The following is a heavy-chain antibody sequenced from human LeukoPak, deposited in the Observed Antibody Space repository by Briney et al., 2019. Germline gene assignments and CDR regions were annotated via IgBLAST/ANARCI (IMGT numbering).Heavy chain of an antibody. CDR3: ARAVYCTSSSCYRTDYFDY. V-gene: IGHV4-38-2*02. CDR2: INHSGST. D-gene: IGHD2-2*02. Sequence: SETLSLTCTVSGYSISSGYYWGWVRQPPGKGLEWLGSINHSGSTFYNPSLKSRVTISVDTSNNHFSLKLSSMTAADTAVYYCARAVYCTSSSCYRTDYFDYWGQGTLVTVSS. J-gene: IGHJ4*02. CDR1: GYSISSGYY.